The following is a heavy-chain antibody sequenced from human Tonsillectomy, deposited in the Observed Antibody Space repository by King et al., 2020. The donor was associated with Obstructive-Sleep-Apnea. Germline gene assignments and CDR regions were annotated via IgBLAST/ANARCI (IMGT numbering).Heavy chain of an antibody. Sequence: VQLQESGPGLVEPSETLSLTCTVSGASVSSFYWSWIRQPAGKGLEWIGRIYTSGNTDYNPSLKSRVTMSVDTSKNQFSLQVTTVTAADTAVYFCARAGQTVYYRLGMDVSGPGTTVTVPS. CDR2: IYTSGNT. CDR3: ARAGQTVYYRLGMDV. D-gene: IGHD1-26*01. V-gene: IGHV4-4*07. J-gene: IGHJ6*02. CDR1: GASVSSFY.